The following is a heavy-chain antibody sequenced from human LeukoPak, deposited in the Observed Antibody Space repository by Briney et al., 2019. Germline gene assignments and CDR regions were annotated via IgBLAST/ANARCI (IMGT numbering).Heavy chain of an antibody. CDR1: GYTFTSYY. Sequence: ASVKVSCKASGYTFTSYYMHWVRQAPGQGLEWMGIINPSGGSTSYAQKFQGRVTITADESTSTAYMELSSLRSEDTAVYYCARRKYYYDSSGDLDYWGQGTLVTVSS. CDR2: INPSGGST. V-gene: IGHV1-46*01. J-gene: IGHJ4*02. D-gene: IGHD3-22*01. CDR3: ARRKYYYDSSGDLDY.